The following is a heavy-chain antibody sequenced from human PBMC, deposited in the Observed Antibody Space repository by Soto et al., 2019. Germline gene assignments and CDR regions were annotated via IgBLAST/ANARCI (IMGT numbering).Heavy chain of an antibody. CDR1: GYTFTGYY. J-gene: IGHJ6*01. CDR3: ARGYYDFWSGYSSTGSYYYYGMDV. CDR2: INPNSGGT. D-gene: IGHD3-3*01. V-gene: IGHV1-2*04. Sequence: QVQLVQSGAEMKEPGASVKVSCKASGYTFTGYYMHWVRQAPGQGLEWMGWINPNSGGTNYAQKFQGWVTMTRDTSISTAYMELSRLRSDDAAVYYCARGYYDFWSGYSSTGSYYYYGMDVW.